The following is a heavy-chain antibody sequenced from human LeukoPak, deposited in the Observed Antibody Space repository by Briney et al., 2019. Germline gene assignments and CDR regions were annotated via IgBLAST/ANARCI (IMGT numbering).Heavy chain of an antibody. J-gene: IGHJ4*02. D-gene: IGHD6-13*01. CDR1: RGSFSVYY. V-gene: IGHV4-34*01. CDR2: INHSGST. CDR3: ARGGSAAAGLDY. Sequence: SETLSLTCALYRGSFSVYYRSSIRPPPGEGLEWIGEINHSGSTNYNPSLKSRVTISVDTSKNQFSLKLSSVTAADTAVYYCARGGSAAAGLDYWGQGTLVTVSS.